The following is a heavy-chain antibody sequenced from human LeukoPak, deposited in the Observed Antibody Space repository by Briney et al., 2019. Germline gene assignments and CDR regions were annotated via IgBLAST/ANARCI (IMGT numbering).Heavy chain of an antibody. D-gene: IGHD3-10*01. CDR1: GYTFTSYG. J-gene: IGHJ5*02. CDR2: ISAYNGNT. CDR3: ARDGAYYYGSGSPFYRHWFDP. V-gene: IGHV1-18*01. Sequence: GASVKVSCKASGYTFTSYGISWVRQAPGQGLEWMGWISAYNGNTNYAQKLQGRVTMTTDTSTSTAYMELRSLRSDDTAVYYCARDGAYYYGSGSPFYRHWFDPWGQGTLVTVSS.